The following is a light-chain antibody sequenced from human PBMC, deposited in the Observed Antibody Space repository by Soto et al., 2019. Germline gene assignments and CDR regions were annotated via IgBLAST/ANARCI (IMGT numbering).Light chain of an antibody. CDR2: TAS. CDR3: QQANSFPLT. J-gene: IGKJ4*01. CDR1: QGISSW. V-gene: IGKV1-12*01. Sequence: DFQMTQSPSSVSASVGDRVTITCRASQGISSWLAWSQQKPGKAPNLLIHTASSLQCGVPSRFSGSGSGTDFTLTISSLQPEDFATYYCQQANSFPLTFGGGTKVEIK.